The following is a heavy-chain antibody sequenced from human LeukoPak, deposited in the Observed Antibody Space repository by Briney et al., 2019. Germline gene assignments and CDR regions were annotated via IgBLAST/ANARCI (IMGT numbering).Heavy chain of an antibody. CDR3: GRAGGSTVSHSDY. J-gene: IGHJ4*02. CDR1: GFTFSSYS. V-gene: IGHV3-21*01. Sequence: GGSLRLSCAASGFTFSSYSMNWIRQAPGKGLEWVSSISSSTSYIHYADSVKGRFTISKDNAKNSLYLQMNSLRAEDTAVDYCGRAGGSTVSHSDYWGQGTLVTVS. D-gene: IGHD4-17*01. CDR2: ISSSTSYI.